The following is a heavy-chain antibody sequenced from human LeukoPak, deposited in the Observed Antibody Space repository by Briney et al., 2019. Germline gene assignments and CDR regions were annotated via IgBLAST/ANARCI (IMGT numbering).Heavy chain of an antibody. CDR2: INSDGSSI. Sequence: GGSLRLSCAASGFVFSNNWMYWVRQAPGRGLVWVSRINSDGSSIAYADSVEGRFTISRDNAKNTLFLQMNSLTVEDTAMYYCAKDLSWGATDYWGQGTLVTVSS. CDR1: GFVFSNNW. CDR3: AKDLSWGATDY. V-gene: IGHV3-74*01. J-gene: IGHJ4*02. D-gene: IGHD6-13*01.